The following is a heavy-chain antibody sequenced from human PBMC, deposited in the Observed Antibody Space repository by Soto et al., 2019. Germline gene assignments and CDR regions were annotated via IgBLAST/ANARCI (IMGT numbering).Heavy chain of an antibody. V-gene: IGHV1-69*06. Sequence: SVKISCKASGGTFSSYAISWVRQAPGQGLEWMGGIIPIFGTANYAQKFQGRVTITADKSTSTAYMELSSLRSEDTAVYYCARVEVLGTAMALYYYYGMDVWGQGTTVTVSS. J-gene: IGHJ6*02. CDR3: ARVEVLGTAMALYYYYGMDV. CDR1: GGTFSSYA. D-gene: IGHD5-18*01. CDR2: IIPIFGTA.